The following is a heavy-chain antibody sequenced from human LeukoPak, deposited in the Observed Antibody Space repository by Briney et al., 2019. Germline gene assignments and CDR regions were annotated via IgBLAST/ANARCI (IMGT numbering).Heavy chain of an antibody. CDR1: GFTFSSYG. CDR2: ISGSGGST. Sequence: GGSLRLSCAASGFTFSSYGMSWVRQAPGKGLEWVSAISGSGGSTYYADSVKGRFTISRDNSKNTLYLQMNSLRAEDTAVYYCARSYYYDSSGYYYVYGDAFDIWGQGTMVTVSS. V-gene: IGHV3-23*01. J-gene: IGHJ3*02. D-gene: IGHD3-22*01. CDR3: ARSYYYDSSGYYYVYGDAFDI.